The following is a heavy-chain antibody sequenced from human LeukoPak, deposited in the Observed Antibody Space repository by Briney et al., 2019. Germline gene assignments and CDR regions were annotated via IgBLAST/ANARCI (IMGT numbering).Heavy chain of an antibody. V-gene: IGHV4-34*01. CDR2: INHSGST. CDR1: GGTFSGYY. D-gene: IGHD3-22*01. CDR3: ASRSGYYYDSSGHYQDAFDI. Sequence: SETLSLTCAVSGGTFSGYYWSWIRQPPGKGLEWIGEINHSGSTNYNPSLKSRVTISVDTSKNQFSLKLRSVPAADTAVYYCASRSGYYYDSSGHYQDAFDIWGQGTMVTVSS. J-gene: IGHJ3*02.